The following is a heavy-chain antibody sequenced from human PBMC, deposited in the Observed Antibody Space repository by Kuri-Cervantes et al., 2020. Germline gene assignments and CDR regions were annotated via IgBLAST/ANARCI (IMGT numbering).Heavy chain of an antibody. V-gene: IGHV4-4*02. D-gene: IGHD3-10*01. CDR2: IYHSGST. J-gene: IGHJ4*02. Sequence: SETLSLTCAVSGGSISSSNWWSWVRQPPGKGLEWIGEIYHSGSTNYNPSLKSRVTISVDTSKNQFSLKLSSVTAADTAVYYCARATPTYYYGSGSYLPNDYWGQGTLVTVSS. CDR1: GGSISSSNW. CDR3: ARATPTYYYGSGSYLPNDY.